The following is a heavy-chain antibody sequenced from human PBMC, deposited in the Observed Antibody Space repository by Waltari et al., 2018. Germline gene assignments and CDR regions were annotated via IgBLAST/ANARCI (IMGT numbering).Heavy chain of an antibody. CDR3: ARVQNPIAVAGTFDY. Sequence: QVQLVESGGGVVQPGRSLRLSCAASGFTFSSYAMPWVRQAPGKGLEWVAVISYDGSNKYYADSVKGRFTISRDNSKNTLYLQMNSLRAEDTAVYYCARVQNPIAVAGTFDYWGQGTLVTVSS. V-gene: IGHV3-30-3*01. J-gene: IGHJ4*02. CDR2: ISYDGSNK. D-gene: IGHD6-19*01. CDR1: GFTFSSYA.